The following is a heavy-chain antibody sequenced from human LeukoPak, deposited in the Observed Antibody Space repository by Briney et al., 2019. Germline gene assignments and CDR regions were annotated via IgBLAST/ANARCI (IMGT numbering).Heavy chain of an antibody. Sequence: SETLSLTCTVSGGSISSYYWSWIRQPPGKGPEWIGYIYYSGSTNYNPSLKSRVTISVDTSKNQFSLKLNSVTAADTAVYYCARDMFGAPQGNWFDPWGQGTLVTVSS. D-gene: IGHD3-10*02. CDR1: GGSISSYY. J-gene: IGHJ5*02. CDR2: IYYSGST. CDR3: ARDMFGAPQGNWFDP. V-gene: IGHV4-59*12.